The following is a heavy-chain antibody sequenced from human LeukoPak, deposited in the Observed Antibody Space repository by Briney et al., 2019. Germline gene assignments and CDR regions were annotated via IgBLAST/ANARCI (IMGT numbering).Heavy chain of an antibody. D-gene: IGHD3-10*01. CDR3: ADYYASGSYPP. J-gene: IGHJ5*02. Sequence: GGALRLSCAASGFRFCNAWVKWVCQGPGEGLGWVGRILSKTAGGTTDYATPVKGRFTISRDDSKNMLYLHMNSLQIEDTAVYYCADYYASGSYPPWGQGTLVTVSS. V-gene: IGHV3-15*07. CDR1: GFRFCNAW. CDR2: ILSKTAGGTT.